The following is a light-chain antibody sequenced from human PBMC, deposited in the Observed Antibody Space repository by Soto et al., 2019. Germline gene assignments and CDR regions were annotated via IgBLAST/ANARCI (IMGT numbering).Light chain of an antibody. CDR2: DVS. J-gene: IGKJ1*01. CDR1: QSISNW. Sequence: DSQLTQSPSTLSASVGDRFTITCRASQSISNWLAWYQQKAGKAPTLLIYDVSRLESGVPSRFSGSGSGTEFTLTISSLPSEDFEVYYCQQYNNWPLTFGQGTKVDNK. V-gene: IGKV1-5*01. CDR3: QQYNNWPLT.